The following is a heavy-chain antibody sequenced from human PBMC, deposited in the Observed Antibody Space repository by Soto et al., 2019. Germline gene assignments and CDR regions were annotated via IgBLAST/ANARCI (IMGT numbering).Heavy chain of an antibody. CDR1: GGSISSGGYS. CDR3: ATSDCTNGVCREDGMDV. D-gene: IGHD2-8*01. J-gene: IGHJ6*02. V-gene: IGHV4-30-2*01. CDR2: IYHSGST. Sequence: QLQLQESGSGLVKPSQTLSLTCAVSGGSISSGGYSWSWIRQPPGKGLEWIGYIYHSGSTYYNPSLKSRVTISVDRSKNQFSLKLSSVTAADTAVYYCATSDCTNGVCREDGMDVWGQGTPVTVAS.